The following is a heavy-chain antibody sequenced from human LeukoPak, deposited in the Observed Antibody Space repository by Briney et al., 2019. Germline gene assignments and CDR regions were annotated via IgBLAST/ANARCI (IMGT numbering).Heavy chain of an antibody. CDR2: ISGSGGST. J-gene: IGHJ4*02. V-gene: IGHV3-23*01. Sequence: GGSLRLSCAASGFTFSSYAMSWVRQAPGKGLEWVSAISGSGGSTYYADSVKGHFTISRDNSKNTLYLQMNSLRAEDTAVYYCARHPSYDSSGYYQNTIDYWGQGTLVTVSS. CDR3: ARHPSYDSSGYYQNTIDY. D-gene: IGHD3-22*01. CDR1: GFTFSSYA.